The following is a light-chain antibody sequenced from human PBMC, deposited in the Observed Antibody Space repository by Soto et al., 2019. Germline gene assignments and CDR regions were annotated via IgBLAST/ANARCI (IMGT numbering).Light chain of an antibody. CDR2: DVS. CDR3: CSYAGSDTDV. J-gene: IGLJ2*01. Sequence: QSALTRPRSVSGSPGQSVTISCTGTSSDVGGYNYVSWYQQHPGKAPKVMIYDVSKRPSGVPDRFSGSKSGNTASLTISGLQAEDEADYYCCSYAGSDTDVFGGGTKVTVL. CDR1: SSDVGGYNY. V-gene: IGLV2-11*01.